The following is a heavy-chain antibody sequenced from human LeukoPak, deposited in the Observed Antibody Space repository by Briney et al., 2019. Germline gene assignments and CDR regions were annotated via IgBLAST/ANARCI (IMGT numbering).Heavy chain of an antibody. Sequence: SETLSLTCTVSGGSIFSYYWSWIRQPPGKGLEWMGYIYYSGSTNYNPSLKSRVTISVDTSKNQFSRRVSSVTAADTAGYYCARHLNNCGDDCYIFDYWGQGTLVTVSS. V-gene: IGHV4-59*08. CDR3: ARHLNNCGDDCYIFDY. CDR1: GGSIFSYY. J-gene: IGHJ4*02. D-gene: IGHD2-21*01. CDR2: IYYSGST.